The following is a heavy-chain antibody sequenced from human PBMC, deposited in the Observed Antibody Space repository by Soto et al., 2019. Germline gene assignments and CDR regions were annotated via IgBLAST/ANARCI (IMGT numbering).Heavy chain of an antibody. D-gene: IGHD3-9*01. CDR2: ISGSGGST. J-gene: IGHJ4*02. CDR1: GFTFSSYA. V-gene: IGHV3-23*01. Sequence: GGSLRLSCAASGFTFSSYAMSWVRQAPGNGLEWVSAISGSGGSTYYADSVKGRFTISRDNSKNTLYLQMNSLRAEDTAVYYCAKAGRYFDWPFDYWGQGTLVTVSS. CDR3: AKAGRYFDWPFDY.